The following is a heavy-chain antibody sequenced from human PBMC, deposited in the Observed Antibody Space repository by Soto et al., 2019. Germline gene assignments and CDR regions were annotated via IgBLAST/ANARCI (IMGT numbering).Heavy chain of an antibody. Sequence: GGSLRLSCAASGLTLSDHYMDWVRQVPGKGLEWVGRTRNKANSYTTEYAASVKGRFTISRDDSKNLLFLQMDSVKTEDAAVYYCARGFNDRTFWFFGYWGQGTLVTVSS. J-gene: IGHJ4*02. CDR1: GLTLSDHY. CDR2: TRNKANSYTT. CDR3: ARGFNDRTFWFFGY. D-gene: IGHD3-10*01. V-gene: IGHV3-72*01.